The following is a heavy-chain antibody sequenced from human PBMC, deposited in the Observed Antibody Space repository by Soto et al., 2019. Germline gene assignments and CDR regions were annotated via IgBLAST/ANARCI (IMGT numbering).Heavy chain of an antibody. V-gene: IGHV3-21*01. CDR2: ISSSSSYI. Sequence: EVQLVESGGGLVKPGGSLRLSCAASGFTFSSYSMNWVRQAPGKGLEWVSSISSSSSYIYYADSVKGRFTISRDNAKNSLYLQMNSLRAEDTAVYYCARDQVVCWWYFDLWGRGTLVTVSS. J-gene: IGHJ2*01. CDR3: ARDQVVCWWYFDL. CDR1: GFTFSSYS. D-gene: IGHD2-15*01.